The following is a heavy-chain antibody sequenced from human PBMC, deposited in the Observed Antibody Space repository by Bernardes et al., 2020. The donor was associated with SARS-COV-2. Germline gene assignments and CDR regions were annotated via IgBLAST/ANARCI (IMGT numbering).Heavy chain of an antibody. CDR1: GFTVSSDH. CDR3: ARVWELAYDY. J-gene: IGHJ4*02. D-gene: IGHD1-26*01. Sequence: GWSLRLSCAASGFTVSSDHMSWVRQAPGKGLEWVSVIYSGGSTYYADSVKGRFTISRDNSKNTVYLQMNSLRAEDTAVYYCARVWELAYDYWGQGILVTVSS. CDR2: IYSGGST. V-gene: IGHV3-66*01.